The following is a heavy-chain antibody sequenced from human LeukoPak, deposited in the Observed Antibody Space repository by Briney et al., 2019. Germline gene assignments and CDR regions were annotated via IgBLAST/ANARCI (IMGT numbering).Heavy chain of an antibody. CDR3: AREVRHCSGGSCQNWFDP. CDR2: IYHSGST. D-gene: IGHD2-15*01. CDR1: GGSVTSYY. J-gene: IGHJ5*02. Sequence: PSETLSLTCTVSGGSVTSYYWSWIRQPPGKGLEWIGYIYHSGSTYYNPSLKSRVTISVDRSKNQFSLKLSSVTAADTAVYYCAREVRHCSGGSCQNWFDPWGQGTLVTVSS. V-gene: IGHV4-59*02.